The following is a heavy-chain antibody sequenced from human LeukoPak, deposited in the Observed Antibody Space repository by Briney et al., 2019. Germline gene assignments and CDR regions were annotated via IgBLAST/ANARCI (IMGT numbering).Heavy chain of an antibody. D-gene: IGHD1-7*01. V-gene: IGHV1-2*02. CDR1: GYTFTVYY. CDR3: ARDITTGTTDY. CDR2: INPNSGGT. Sequence: SVKVSFTASGYTFTVYYMHWVRQPPGQGQEWMWWINPNSGGTNYAQKFQGRVTVTRDTSISTAYMELSRLTSDDSAVYYCARDITTGTTDYWGQGTLVTVSS. J-gene: IGHJ4*02.